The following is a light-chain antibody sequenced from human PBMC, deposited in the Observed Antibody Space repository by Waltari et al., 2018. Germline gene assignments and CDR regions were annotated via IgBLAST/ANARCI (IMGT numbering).Light chain of an antibody. CDR1: QSISSY. CDR3: QESYSTPFT. Sequence: DIQMTQSPSSLSASVGDRVTITCRASQSISSYLNWYQQKPGKVPKLLIYAASSLQSGVPSRFSGSGSGTDFTLTITSLQPEDFATYYCQESYSTPFTFGPGTKVAIK. V-gene: IGKV1-39*01. CDR2: AAS. J-gene: IGKJ3*01.